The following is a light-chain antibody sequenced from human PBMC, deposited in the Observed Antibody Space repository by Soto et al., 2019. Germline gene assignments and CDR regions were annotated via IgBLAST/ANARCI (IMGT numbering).Light chain of an antibody. V-gene: IGKV1-5*03. CDR1: QSISSW. Sequence: DIQMTQSPSTLSASVGDRFTITCLASQSISSWLAWYEQKPGKAPKLLIYKASSLESGVPSRFRGSGSGTEFTLTISSLQPDDFETYYCQQYNSYSWTFGQGTKVDIK. J-gene: IGKJ1*01. CDR3: QQYNSYSWT. CDR2: KAS.